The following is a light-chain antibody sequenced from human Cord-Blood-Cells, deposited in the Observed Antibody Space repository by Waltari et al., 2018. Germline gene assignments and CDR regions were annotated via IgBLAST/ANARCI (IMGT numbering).Light chain of an antibody. CDR1: QSISSY. J-gene: IGKJ1*01. V-gene: IGKV1-39*01. Sequence: DIQMTQSPSSLSASVGDRVTITFRASQSISSYLNWYQQKLGKDSKLLIYAASSLQSGVPSRLRGSGSGTDFTLPISSLQPEDFATYYCQQSYSTPPRTFGQGTKEEIK. CDR3: QQSYSTPPRT. CDR2: AAS.